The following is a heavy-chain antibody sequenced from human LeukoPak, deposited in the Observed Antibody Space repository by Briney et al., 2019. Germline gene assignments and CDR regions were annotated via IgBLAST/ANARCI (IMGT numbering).Heavy chain of an antibody. CDR1: GFTFSHYA. Sequence: GGSLRLSCAASGFTFSHYAMSWVRQAPGKGLEWVSAISGSGGSTHYADSVKGRFTISRDNSKNTLYLQMDSLRAEDTSIYYCAKHHIRVPVAGTLHYRGQRPLLPVSS. CDR2: ISGSGGST. CDR3: AKHHIRVPVAGTLHY. D-gene: IGHD6-19*01. V-gene: IGHV3-23*01. J-gene: IGHJ4*02.